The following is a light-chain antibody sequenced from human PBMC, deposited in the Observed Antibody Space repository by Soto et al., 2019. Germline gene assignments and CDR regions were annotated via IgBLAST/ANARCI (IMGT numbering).Light chain of an antibody. CDR3: QQYNSYPLT. Sequence: DIQMTQSPSTLSASVGDRVTITCRASQSISSWLAWYQQKPGKAPKLLIYKASSLESRVPSRFSGSGSGTEFTLTISSLQPDDFATYYCQQYNSYPLTLGGGTKVDIK. V-gene: IGKV1-5*03. CDR1: QSISSW. J-gene: IGKJ4*01. CDR2: KAS.